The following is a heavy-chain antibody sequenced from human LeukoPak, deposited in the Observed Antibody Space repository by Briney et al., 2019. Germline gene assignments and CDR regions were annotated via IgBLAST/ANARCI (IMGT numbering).Heavy chain of an antibody. CDR2: IRSKTDGGTT. Sequence: PGGSLRLSCAASGFTFSNAWMSWVRQAPGKGLGWVGRIRSKTDGGTTDYAAPVKGRFTISRDDSKNTLYLQMNSLKAEDTAVYYCTTLMYYFDTGGKLNYFDFWGQGSLVTVSS. V-gene: IGHV3-15*01. CDR3: TTLMYYFDTGGKLNYFDF. CDR1: GFTFSNAW. D-gene: IGHD3-22*01. J-gene: IGHJ4*02.